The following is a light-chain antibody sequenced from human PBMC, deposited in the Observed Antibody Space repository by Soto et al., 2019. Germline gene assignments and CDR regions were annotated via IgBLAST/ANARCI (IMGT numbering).Light chain of an antibody. V-gene: IGKV3-15*01. CDR3: QQYNSYSLT. CDR1: ESVGRH. CDR2: GAS. Sequence: EVVVTQSPATLSVSPGERATLSCRASESVGRHLAWYQQKPGQAPRLLIYGASTRATGIPARFSGSGSGTEFTLTISSLQPGDFATYYCQQYNSYSLTFGQGTKVDIK. J-gene: IGKJ1*01.